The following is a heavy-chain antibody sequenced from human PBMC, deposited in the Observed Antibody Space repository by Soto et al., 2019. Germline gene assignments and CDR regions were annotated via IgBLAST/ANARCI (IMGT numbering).Heavy chain of an antibody. J-gene: IGHJ2*01. CDR2: IYWSDDK. V-gene: IGHV2-5*01. CDR3: AHMASDFWSGKLWYSDV. CDR1: GFSLATSGVG. D-gene: IGHD3-3*01. Sequence: QITLTESGPTLVNPTQTLSLTCTFSGFSLATSGVGVCWVRQAPGQALEWLAIIYWSDDKLYSPSLRNIPTIAKDTSIIEVVLTMTNVEPLDTASYYCAHMASDFWSGKLWYSDVWGRGTLVSVSS.